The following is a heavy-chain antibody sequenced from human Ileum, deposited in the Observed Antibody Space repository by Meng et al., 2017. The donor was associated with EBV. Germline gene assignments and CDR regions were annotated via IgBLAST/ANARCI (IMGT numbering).Heavy chain of an antibody. CDR1: GDSISSHRW. J-gene: IGHJ4*02. CDR3: AARVGGSYSGFDL. CDR2: IFHVGTG. Sequence: VERRESGPGLVKPSGTLSLTCAVSGDSISSHRWWGWVRQPPTKGPEWIGEIFHVGTGNYNPSLKSRVTISMDTSKNQISLGLTSVTAADTAVYYCAARVGGSYSGFDLWGQGTLVTVSS. V-gene: IGHV4-4*02. D-gene: IGHD1-26*01.